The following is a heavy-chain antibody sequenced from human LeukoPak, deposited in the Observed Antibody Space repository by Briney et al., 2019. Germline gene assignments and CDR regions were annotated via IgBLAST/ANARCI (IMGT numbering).Heavy chain of an antibody. CDR3: AIPPGYCGNDCSFDH. V-gene: IGHV5-51*01. CDR1: GYSFSNYW. CDR2: IYPGDYET. J-gene: IGHJ4*02. Sequence: GESLKISCEGSGYSFSNYWIGWVRPMPGKGLGWMGIIYPGDYETRYSTSLQGLVTISVDKSISTAYLQWSSLKASDTAMYYCAIPPGYCGNDCSFDHWGQGTLVTVSS. D-gene: IGHD2-21*02.